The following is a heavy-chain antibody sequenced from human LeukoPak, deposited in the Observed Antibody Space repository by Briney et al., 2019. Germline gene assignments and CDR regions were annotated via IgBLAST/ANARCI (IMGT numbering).Heavy chain of an antibody. J-gene: IGHJ4*02. D-gene: IGHD3-10*01. CDR2: ICYSGST. Sequence: SETLSLTCTVSGGSISSHYWSWIRQPPGKGLEWIGYICYSGSTNYNPSLKSRVTISVDTSKNQFSLKLSSVTAADTAVYYCASTPVSRGLLWFGDSRGYFDYWGQGTLVTVSS. CDR3: ASTPVSRGLLWFGDSRGYFDY. V-gene: IGHV4-59*11. CDR1: GGSISSHY.